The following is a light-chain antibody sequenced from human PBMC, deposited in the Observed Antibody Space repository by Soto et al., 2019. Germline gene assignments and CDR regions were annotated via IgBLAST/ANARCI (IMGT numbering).Light chain of an antibody. CDR3: QQYNNWPPWT. CDR1: QSFSSN. V-gene: IGKV3-15*01. J-gene: IGKJ1*01. Sequence: EIVMTQSPATLSVSPGERAILSCRASQSFSSNLAWYQQKPGQAPRLLIYGASTRATGIPARFSGSGSGTEFTLTISSLQSEDFAVYYCQQYNNWPPWTFGQGTKVEIK. CDR2: GAS.